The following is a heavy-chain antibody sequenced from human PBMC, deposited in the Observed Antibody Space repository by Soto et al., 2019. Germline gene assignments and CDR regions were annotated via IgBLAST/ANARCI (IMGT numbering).Heavy chain of an antibody. V-gene: IGHV3-30-3*01. CDR1: GLAFNNFA. J-gene: IGHJ4*02. D-gene: IGHD2-15*01. CDR2: ISFDGNTE. Sequence: QVQLVESGGGVVQPGRSLRLSCAASGLAFNNFAMHWVRQAPVRGLEWVAVISFDGNTEYYVDSVKGRFTVSRDNSNNTLFLHMDNLRPEDRALYFCVIAYGAVVADVDFWGQGTLVTVSA. CDR3: VIAYGAVVADVDF.